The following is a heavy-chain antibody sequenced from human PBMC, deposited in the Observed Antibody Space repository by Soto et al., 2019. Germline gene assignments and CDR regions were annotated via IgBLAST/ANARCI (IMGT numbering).Heavy chain of an antibody. Sequence: PGGSLRLSCAASGFTFSSYEMNWVRQAPGKGLEWVSYISSSGSTIYYADSVKGRFTISRDNAKNSLYLQMNSLRAEDTAVYYCARKGDSSGYYYSPFDYWGQGTLVTVSS. J-gene: IGHJ4*02. CDR2: ISSSGSTI. D-gene: IGHD3-22*01. CDR1: GFTFSSYE. CDR3: ARKGDSSGYYYSPFDY. V-gene: IGHV3-48*03.